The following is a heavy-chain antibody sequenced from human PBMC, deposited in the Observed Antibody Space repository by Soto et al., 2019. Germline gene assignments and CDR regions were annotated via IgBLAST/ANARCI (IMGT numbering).Heavy chain of an antibody. J-gene: IGHJ5*02. V-gene: IGHV1-69*06. CDR2: IIPICGTA. Sequence: GGSVKVSCKASGGTFSSYAISWVRQAPGQGLEWMGGIIPICGTANYAQKFQGRVTITADKSTSTAYMELSSLRSEDTAVYYCAAKYYYNSSGSCESWGQGTLVIVSS. D-gene: IGHD3-22*01. CDR1: GGTFSSYA. CDR3: AAKYYYNSSGSCES.